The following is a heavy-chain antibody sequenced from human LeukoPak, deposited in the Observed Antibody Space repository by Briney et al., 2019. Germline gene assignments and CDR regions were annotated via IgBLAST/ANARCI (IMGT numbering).Heavy chain of an antibody. CDR1: GFTVSSSF. Sequence: GGSLRLSCAASGFTVSSSFISWVRQAPGKGLEGVSVIYTGGSTYYADSVKGRFTISRDDSKNMVYLQMNSLRAEDTAAYFCSRDPAMTSGYGMDVWGQGTTVTVSS. CDR2: IYTGGST. D-gene: IGHD4-11*01. CDR3: SRDPAMTSGYGMDV. V-gene: IGHV3-66*01. J-gene: IGHJ6*02.